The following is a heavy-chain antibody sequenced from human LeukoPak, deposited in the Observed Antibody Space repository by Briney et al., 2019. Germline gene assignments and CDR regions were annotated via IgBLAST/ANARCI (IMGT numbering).Heavy chain of an antibody. V-gene: IGHV3-23*01. D-gene: IGHD2-2*01. CDR3: ASHAQIVVVPAAIGDWFDP. Sequence: GGSLRLSCAASGFTFSSYAMSWVRQAPGKGLEWVSATSGSGGSTYYADSVKGRFTISRDNSKNTLYLQMNSLRAEDTAVYYCASHAQIVVVPAAIGDWFDPWGQGTLVTVSS. CDR2: TSGSGGST. J-gene: IGHJ5*02. CDR1: GFTFSSYA.